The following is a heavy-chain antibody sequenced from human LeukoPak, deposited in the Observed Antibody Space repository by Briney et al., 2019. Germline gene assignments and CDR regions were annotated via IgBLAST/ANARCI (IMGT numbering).Heavy chain of an antibody. CDR2: ISGSGGST. J-gene: IGHJ4*02. D-gene: IGHD2-15*01. CDR1: GXTFSSDA. Sequence: GGSPRLSWIGTGXTFSSDAMGWVRQAPGKGLEWVSGISGSGGSTYYADSVKGRFTISRDNSKNTLYLQMNSLRVEDTAVYYCAKDRGRTWVQVANWGQGTLVTVSS. CDR3: AKDRGRTWVQVAN. V-gene: IGHV3-23*01.